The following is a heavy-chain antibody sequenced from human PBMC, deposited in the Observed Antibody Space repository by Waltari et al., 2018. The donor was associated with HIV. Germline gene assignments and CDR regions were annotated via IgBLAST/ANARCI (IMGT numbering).Heavy chain of an antibody. CDR3: ARGYDFWSGIFDY. D-gene: IGHD3-3*01. V-gene: IGHV3-7*03. CDR2: IKQDGSEK. J-gene: IGHJ4*02. CDR1: GFTFSRYW. Sequence: EVQLVESGGGLVQPGGYLRLACAASGFTFSRYWMSWVRQAPGKGLEWVANIKQDGSEKYYVDSVKGRFTISRDNAKNSLYLQMNSLRAEDTAVYYCARGYDFWSGIFDYWGQGTLVTVSS.